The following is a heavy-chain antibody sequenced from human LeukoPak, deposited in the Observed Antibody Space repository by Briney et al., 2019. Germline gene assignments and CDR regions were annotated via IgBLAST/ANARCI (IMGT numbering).Heavy chain of an antibody. CDR3: ARGRYNWNDPTFMDV. Sequence: GSLRLSCAASGFTLSNYEMNWACQAPGKGLEWLSYISSSGTTRYYADSVKGRFTISRDNAKNSLYLQMNSLRAEDTALYYCARGRYNWNDPTFMDVWGQGTTVSVSS. CDR1: GFTLSNYE. V-gene: IGHV3-48*03. CDR2: ISSSGTTR. D-gene: IGHD1-1*01. J-gene: IGHJ6*02.